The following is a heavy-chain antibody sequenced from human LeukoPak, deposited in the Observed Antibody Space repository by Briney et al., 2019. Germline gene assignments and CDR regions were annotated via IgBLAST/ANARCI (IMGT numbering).Heavy chain of an antibody. V-gene: IGHV4-61*02. Sequence: PSETLSLTCTVSGGSISSGDYYWSWIRQPAGKGLEWIGRIYTSGSTNYNPSLKSRVTMSVDTSKNQFSLKLSSVTAADTAVYYCARDVVVPAAISRIDDAFDIWGQGTMVTVSS. CDR2: IYTSGST. CDR1: GGSISSGDYY. J-gene: IGHJ3*02. D-gene: IGHD2-2*02. CDR3: ARDVVVPAAISRIDDAFDI.